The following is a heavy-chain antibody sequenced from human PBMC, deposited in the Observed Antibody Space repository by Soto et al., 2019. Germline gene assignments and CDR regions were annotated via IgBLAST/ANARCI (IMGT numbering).Heavy chain of an antibody. CDR3: AGESRLGCRFFDN. J-gene: IGHJ4*02. Sequence: QLQLQESGSGLVKPSQTLSLTCDVSGDSISIGGYSWNWLRQPPGKGQQWIGYIYHGGSTYYNPSLKSRVIISVDRSKNHFSLNLTSVTAADTAVYYCAGESRLGCRFFDNWGQGILVTVSS. V-gene: IGHV4-30-2*01. CDR1: GDSISIGGYS. D-gene: IGHD6-19*01. CDR2: IYHGGST.